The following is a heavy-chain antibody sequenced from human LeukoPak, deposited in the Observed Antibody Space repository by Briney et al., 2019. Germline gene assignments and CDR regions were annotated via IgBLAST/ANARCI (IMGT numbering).Heavy chain of an antibody. CDR2: ISRNGGST. D-gene: IGHD6-19*01. CDR3: VKQYSSGWAVDY. CDR1: GFTFSSYA. Sequence: GGSLRLSCSASGFTFSSYAMHWARQAQGRGRELVSAISRNGGSTYYADSVKGRFTISRDNSKNTLYLQMSSLRAEDTAVYYCVKQYSSGWAVDYWGQGTLVTVSS. J-gene: IGHJ4*02. V-gene: IGHV3-64D*06.